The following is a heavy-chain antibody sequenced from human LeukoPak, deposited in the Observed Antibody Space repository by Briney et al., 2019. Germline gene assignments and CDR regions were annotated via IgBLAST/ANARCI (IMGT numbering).Heavy chain of an antibody. J-gene: IGHJ4*02. D-gene: IGHD2-15*01. Sequence: PGGSLRLSCTSSGFTFSSYWMQWFRQAPGRGLVWFSRINSDGSSPSYADSVKGRFTISRDNPKNTLYLQMTNLSAEDTAVYYCARETSGSFPYWGQGTLVTVSS. V-gene: IGHV3-74*01. CDR2: INSDGSSP. CDR1: GFTFSSYW. CDR3: ARETSGSFPY.